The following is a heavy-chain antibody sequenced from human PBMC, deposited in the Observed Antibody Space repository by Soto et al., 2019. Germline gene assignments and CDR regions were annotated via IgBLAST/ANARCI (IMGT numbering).Heavy chain of an antibody. D-gene: IGHD3-16*01. J-gene: IGHJ6*02. CDR2: IKQDGSEK. Sequence: DVQLVESGGGLVQPGGSLRLSCAASGFTFRGYWMTWVRQAPGKGLQWVANIKQDGSEKYYVDSVRGRFTISRDNAENSLYLQMNTLRAEDTAVYYCARVGDTYAMPFRNGKWGLDVWGQGTTVTVSS. V-gene: IGHV3-7*03. CDR3: ARVGDTYAMPFRNGKWGLDV. CDR1: GFTFRGYW.